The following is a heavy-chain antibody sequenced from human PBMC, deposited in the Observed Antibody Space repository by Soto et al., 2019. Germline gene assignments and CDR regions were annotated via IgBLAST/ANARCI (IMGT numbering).Heavy chain of an antibody. D-gene: IGHD6-19*01. CDR3: ARDSSGWYGEIPVE. CDR1: GFTFSSYW. Sequence: EVPLVESGGGLVQPGGSLRLSCAASGFTFSSYWMSWVRQAPGKGLEWVANIKQDGSEKYYVDSVKGRFTISRDNDKNSLYLQMNSLRAEDTAVYYCARDSSGWYGEIPVEWGQGTLVTVSS. V-gene: IGHV3-7*01. CDR2: IKQDGSEK. J-gene: IGHJ4*02.